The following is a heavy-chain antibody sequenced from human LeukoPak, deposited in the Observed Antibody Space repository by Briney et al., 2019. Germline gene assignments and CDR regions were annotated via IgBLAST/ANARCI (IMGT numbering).Heavy chain of an antibody. V-gene: IGHV3-21*01. J-gene: IGHJ2*01. Sequence: KSGGSLRLSCAASGFTFSSYGMNWVRQAPGRGLEWVSSISSSSSYIYYVDSLKGRFTISRDNAKNSLYLQMNSLRAEDTAVYYCAGVLGGWYFDLWGRGTLVTVSS. CDR2: ISSSSSYI. CDR3: AGVLGGWYFDL. D-gene: IGHD3-10*01. CDR1: GFTFSSYG.